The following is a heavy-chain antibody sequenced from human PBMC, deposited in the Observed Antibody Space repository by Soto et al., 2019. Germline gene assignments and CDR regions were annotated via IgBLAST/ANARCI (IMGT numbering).Heavy chain of an antibody. V-gene: IGHV1-69*13. CDR2: IIPIFGTA. Sequence: SVKVSCKASGGTFSSYAISWVRQAPGQGLEWMGGIIPIFGTANYAQKFQGRVTITADESTSTAYMELSSLRSEDTAVYYCAREGAGLTGPGDYWGQGTLVTVSS. CDR1: GGTFSSYA. J-gene: IGHJ4*02. D-gene: IGHD3-16*01. CDR3: AREGAGLTGPGDY.